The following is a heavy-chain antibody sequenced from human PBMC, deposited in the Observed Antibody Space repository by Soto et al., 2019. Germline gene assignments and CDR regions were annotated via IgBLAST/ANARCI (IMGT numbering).Heavy chain of an antibody. CDR1: GGSISSSSYY. CDR3: ARHNRPKGYYYGMDV. J-gene: IGHJ6*02. V-gene: IGHV4-39*01. CDR2: IYYSGST. Sequence: XETLSLTCTVSGGSISSSSYYWGWIRQPPGKGLEWIGSIYYSGSTYYNPSLKSRVTISVDTSKNQFSLKLSSVTAADTAVYYCARHNRPKGYYYGMDVWGQGTTVTVSS.